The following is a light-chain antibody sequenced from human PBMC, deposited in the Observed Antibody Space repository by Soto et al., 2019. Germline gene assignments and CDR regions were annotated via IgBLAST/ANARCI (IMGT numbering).Light chain of an antibody. Sequence: IVLTPSPGTLALSPGEGATLSSSAGQSVSSNLAWYQQKPGQAPRLLIYGASTRATGIPARFSGSGSGTEFTLTISSLQSEDFAVYYCQQYNNWPPWTFGQGTKVDIK. CDR3: QQYNNWPPWT. CDR1: QSVSSN. J-gene: IGKJ1*01. V-gene: IGKV3D-15*01. CDR2: GAS.